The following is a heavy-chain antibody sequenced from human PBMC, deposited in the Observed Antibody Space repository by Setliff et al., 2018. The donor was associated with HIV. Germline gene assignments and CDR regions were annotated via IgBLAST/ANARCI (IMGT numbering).Heavy chain of an antibody. J-gene: IGHJ6*02. CDR1: GYTFTSYD. CDR2: MNPNSGNT. V-gene: IGHV1-8*02. CDR3: ASGTRTRSWHPSIYFGMXV. Sequence: GASVKVSCKASGYTFTSYDINGVRQATGQGLXXVGWMNPNSGNTGYAQKFQGRVTMTRNTSIRTAYMELSSLRSEDPAVYSCASGTRTRSWHPSIYFGMXVWGQGTTVTVSS. D-gene: IGHD6-13*01.